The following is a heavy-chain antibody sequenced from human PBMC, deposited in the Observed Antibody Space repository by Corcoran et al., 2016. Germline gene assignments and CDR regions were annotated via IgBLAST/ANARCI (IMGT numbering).Heavy chain of an antibody. Sequence: EVQLVESGGGLVQPGGYLRISCAASGFTFSSHSMNWVRRDPGKGLEWILYISGSGGTIYYADSVKGRFNISRDNAKNSLFLQMNTLRAEDTAVYYCARDQVGGTSSSYFYYGMDVWGQGTTVTVSS. CDR3: ARDQVGGTSSSYFYYGMDV. D-gene: IGHD2-2*01. CDR2: ISGSGGTI. J-gene: IGHJ6*02. CDR1: GFTFSSHS. V-gene: IGHV3-48*04.